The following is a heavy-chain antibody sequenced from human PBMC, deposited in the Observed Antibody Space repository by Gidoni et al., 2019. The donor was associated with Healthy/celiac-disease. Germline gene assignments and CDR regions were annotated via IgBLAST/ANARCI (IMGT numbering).Heavy chain of an antibody. D-gene: IGHD3-3*01. CDR1: GGSFSGYY. J-gene: IGHJ6*02. CDR3: ARGTIFGVVKGYYGMDV. Sequence: QVQLQQWGAGLLKPSETLSLTCAVYGGSFSGYYWSWIRQPPGKGLEWIGEINHSGSTNYNPSLKSRVTISVDTSKNQFSLKLSSVTAADTAVYYCARGTIFGVVKGYYGMDVWGQGTTVTVSS. CDR2: INHSGST. V-gene: IGHV4-34*01.